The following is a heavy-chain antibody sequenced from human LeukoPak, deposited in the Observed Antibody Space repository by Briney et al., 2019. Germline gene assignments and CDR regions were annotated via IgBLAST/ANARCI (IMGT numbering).Heavy chain of an antibody. Sequence: GASVTVSRTSSVYTFTSYDINWVRQATGQGPEWMGWMNPNSGNTGYAQKFQGRVTITRNTSISTAYMELSSLRSEDTAVYYCVVAGTLYYYMDVWGKGTTVTVSS. CDR1: VYTFTSYD. CDR3: VVAGTLYYYMDV. CDR2: MNPNSGNT. J-gene: IGHJ6*03. V-gene: IGHV1-8*01. D-gene: IGHD6-13*01.